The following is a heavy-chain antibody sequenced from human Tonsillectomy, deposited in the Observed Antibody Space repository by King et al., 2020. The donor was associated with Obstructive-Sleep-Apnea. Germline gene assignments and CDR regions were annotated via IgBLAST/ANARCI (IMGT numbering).Heavy chain of an antibody. CDR2: IYWDDDK. V-gene: IGHV2-5*02. Sequence: HITLKESGPTLVKPTQTLTLTCTFSGFSLITSEVGVGWIRQPPGKALEWLALIYWDDDKRYSPSLKSRLTITKDTSKNQVVLTMTNMDPVDTATYYWVYRRPRTYYFDDWGQGTLVTVSS. CDR3: VYRRPRTYYFDD. CDR1: GFSLITSEVG. J-gene: IGHJ4*02.